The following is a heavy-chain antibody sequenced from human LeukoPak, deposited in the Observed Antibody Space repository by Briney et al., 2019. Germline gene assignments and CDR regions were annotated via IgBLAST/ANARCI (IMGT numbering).Heavy chain of an antibody. CDR2: IKFENGET. D-gene: IGHD1-14*01. J-gene: IGHJ3*02. CDR3: VRNGLNNHGRSSGSFDI. Sequence: ASLRVSCKASGYTVTDHALHWVRQAPGQGLEWLGWIKFENGETSYVWNFRGRVTMTGDTSVTTVYMELNSLTSDDTAVYYCVRNGLNNHGRSSGSFDIWAQGTMVTVSS. V-gene: IGHV1-2*02. CDR1: GYTVTDHA.